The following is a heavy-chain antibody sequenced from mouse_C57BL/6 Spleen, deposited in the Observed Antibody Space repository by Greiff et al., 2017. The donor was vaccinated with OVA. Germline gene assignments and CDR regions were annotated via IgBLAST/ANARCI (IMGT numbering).Heavy chain of an antibody. CDR3: ARGSSTMITTGPFAY. J-gene: IGHJ3*01. Sequence: EVKLVESGPELVKPGASVKISCKASGYSFTGYYMNWVKQSPEKSLEWIGEINPSTGGTTYNQKFKAKATLTVDKSSSTAYMQLKSLTSEDSAVYYCARGSSTMITTGPFAYWGQGTLVTVSA. CDR2: INPSTGGT. D-gene: IGHD2-4*01. V-gene: IGHV1-42*01. CDR1: GYSFTGYY.